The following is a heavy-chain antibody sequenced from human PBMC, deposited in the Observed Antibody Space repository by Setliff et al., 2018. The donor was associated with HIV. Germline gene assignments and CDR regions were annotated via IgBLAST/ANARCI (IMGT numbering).Heavy chain of an antibody. CDR2: IYTSGTT. CDR1: GVSISGHF. J-gene: IGHJ4*02. V-gene: IGHV4-4*09. D-gene: IGHD2-8*02. CDR3: ARLIHTGLLYFDY. Sequence: SETLSLTCFVSGVSISGHFWGWIRQPPGKGLEWIGYIYTSGTTEYNPSLDLRVTISVDTSRDQFSLNLRSVTAADTALYFCARLIHTGLLYFDYWGLGMLVTVSS.